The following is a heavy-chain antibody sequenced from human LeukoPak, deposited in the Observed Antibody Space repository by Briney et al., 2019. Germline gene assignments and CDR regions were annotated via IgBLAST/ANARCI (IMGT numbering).Heavy chain of an antibody. D-gene: IGHD6-19*01. CDR3: AKADGGQWPSSYSYHHMDV. Sequence: GGSLRLSCAASGFTFSSYAMSWVRQGPGKGLEWVSAGGSSGDTTYYADSVKGRFTISRDNSKNTLYLQMNSLRAEDTAVYYCAKADGGQWPSSYSYHHMDVWGKGTTVTVSS. J-gene: IGHJ6*03. V-gene: IGHV3-23*01. CDR2: GGSSGDTT. CDR1: GFTFSSYA.